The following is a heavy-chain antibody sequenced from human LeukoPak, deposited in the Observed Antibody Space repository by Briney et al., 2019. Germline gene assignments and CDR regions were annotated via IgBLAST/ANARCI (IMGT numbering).Heavy chain of an antibody. Sequence: SETLSLTCTVSGGSISSGGHYWSWLRHLPGKGLESIGFIHHSGSTRHNPSLKNRVAISVDTSKNQFALKLSSVTAADTAVYYCARGGNRFGGFYFDNWGQGTLVTVSS. CDR2: IHHSGST. CDR1: GGSISSGGHY. V-gene: IGHV4-31*03. J-gene: IGHJ4*02. D-gene: IGHD3-10*01. CDR3: ARGGNRFGGFYFDN.